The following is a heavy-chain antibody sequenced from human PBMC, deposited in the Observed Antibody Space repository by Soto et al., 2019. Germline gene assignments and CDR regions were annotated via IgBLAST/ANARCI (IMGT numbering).Heavy chain of an antibody. D-gene: IGHD3-3*01. J-gene: IGHJ6*02. CDR3: ARGVTVFGVVIIPAGLDV. V-gene: IGHV4-4*02. CDR2: IYHSGTT. Sequence: PSEPLSLTCVVSGGSIISSSWWTWVRQPPGKGLEWIGQIYHSGTTNHNPSLKSRVTFSIHKSKNQFSLELRSVTAADTALYYCARGVTVFGVVIIPAGLDVWGRGTTVTVSS. CDR1: GGSIISSSW.